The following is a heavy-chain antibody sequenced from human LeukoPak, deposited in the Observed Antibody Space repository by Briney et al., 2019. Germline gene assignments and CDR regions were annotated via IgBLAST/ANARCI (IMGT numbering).Heavy chain of an antibody. Sequence: PGRSLRLSCGASGFTFSTYSMNWVRQAPGKGLEWVSSISSSSAYIHYADSVKGRFTISRDNAKNSLYLQMNSLRDTDTAVYYCARGKVGYSYFDYWGQGTLVTVSS. V-gene: IGHV3-21*01. J-gene: IGHJ4*02. D-gene: IGHD5-18*01. CDR1: GFTFSTYS. CDR3: ARGKVGYSYFDY. CDR2: ISSSSAYI.